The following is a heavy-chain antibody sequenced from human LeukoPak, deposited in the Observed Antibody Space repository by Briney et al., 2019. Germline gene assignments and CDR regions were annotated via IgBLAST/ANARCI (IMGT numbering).Heavy chain of an antibody. Sequence: SVKVSCKASGGTFSSYAISWVRQAPGQGLEWMGRIIPILGIANYAQKLQGRVTMTTDTSTSTAYMELRSLRSDDTAVYYCARDSAASGSSPPLDYWGQGTLVTVSS. CDR1: GGTFSSYA. D-gene: IGHD6-13*01. V-gene: IGHV1-69*04. CDR3: ARDSAASGSSPPLDY. CDR2: IIPILGIA. J-gene: IGHJ4*02.